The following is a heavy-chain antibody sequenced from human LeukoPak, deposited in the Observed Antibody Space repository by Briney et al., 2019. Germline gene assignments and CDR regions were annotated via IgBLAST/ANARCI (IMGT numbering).Heavy chain of an antibody. V-gene: IGHV1-18*01. CDR1: GYTFTSYG. D-gene: IGHD2-2*01. Sequence: ASVKVSCKASGYTFTSYGISWVRQAPGQGLEWMGWISAYNGNTNYAQKLQGRVTMTTDTSTSTAYMELRSLRSEDTAVYYCATWPDRYCSSTSCSYAFDIWGQGTMVTVSS. CDR3: ATWPDRYCSSTSCSYAFDI. CDR2: ISAYNGNT. J-gene: IGHJ3*02.